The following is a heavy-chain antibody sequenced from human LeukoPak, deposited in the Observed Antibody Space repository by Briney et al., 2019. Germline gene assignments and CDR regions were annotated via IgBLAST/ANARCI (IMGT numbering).Heavy chain of an antibody. Sequence: PGGSLRLSCAASRFTFSGYAMSWVRQALGKGLEWVSVISGGGTSTYYADSVKGRFTISKDNSRNTLYLQMNSLRAEDTAVYYCAKTFIAVANPIDYWGQGTLVTVSS. J-gene: IGHJ4*02. CDR2: ISGGGTST. V-gene: IGHV3-23*01. CDR1: RFTFSGYA. CDR3: AKTFIAVANPIDY. D-gene: IGHD6-19*01.